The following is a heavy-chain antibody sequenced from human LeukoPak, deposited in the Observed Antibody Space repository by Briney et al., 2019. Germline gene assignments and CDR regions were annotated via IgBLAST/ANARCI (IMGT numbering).Heavy chain of an antibody. CDR2: ISHSGST. CDR3: ARTYSRFYYFYMDV. J-gene: IGHJ6*03. Sequence: PSETLSLTCSVSGGSISSSNYYWGWIRQPPGKGLEWIGEISHSGSTHYNPSLKSRVTISLDTSKNQISLKLSSVTAADTAVYYCARTYSRFYYFYMDVWGKGTSVTISS. D-gene: IGHD6-13*01. CDR1: GGSISSSNYY. V-gene: IGHV4-39*01.